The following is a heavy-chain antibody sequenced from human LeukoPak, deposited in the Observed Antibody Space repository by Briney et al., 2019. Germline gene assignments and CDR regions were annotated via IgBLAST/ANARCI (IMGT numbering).Heavy chain of an antibody. D-gene: IGHD4-23*01. CDR1: GFTFSSYA. J-gene: IGHJ4*02. CDR2: ISGSGGST. V-gene: IGHV3-23*01. Sequence: SGGSLRLSCAASGFTFSSYAMSWVRQAPGKGLEWVSAISGSGGSTYYADSVKGRFTISRDNSKNTLYLQMNSLRAEDTAVYYCAKTHDYGGNWDYWGQGTLVTVSS. CDR3: AKTHDYGGNWDY.